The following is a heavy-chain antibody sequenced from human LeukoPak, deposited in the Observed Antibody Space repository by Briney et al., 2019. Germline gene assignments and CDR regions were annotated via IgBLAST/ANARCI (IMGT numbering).Heavy chain of an antibody. V-gene: IGHV3-23*01. Sequence: GGSLRLSSAASGFTFSSYAMRWVRPTPGEGLEWVSAISGSGGSTYYVDSVKGRFTISRDNSKTTLYLQMNSLSAEDTAVYYWAKELRGVIAKSYGMDVWGQGTTVTVSS. D-gene: IGHD3-10*01. CDR2: ISGSGGST. CDR3: AKELRGVIAKSYGMDV. J-gene: IGHJ6*02. CDR1: GFTFSSYA.